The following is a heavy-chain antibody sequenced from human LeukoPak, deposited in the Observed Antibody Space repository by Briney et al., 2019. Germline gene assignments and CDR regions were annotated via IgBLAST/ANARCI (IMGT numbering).Heavy chain of an antibody. J-gene: IGHJ5*02. V-gene: IGHV3-30*02. CDR2: IRYDGSNK. D-gene: IGHD6-19*01. CDR1: GFTFSSYV. CDR3: AKDLAGGWYVDWFDP. Sequence: PGGSLRLSCAASGFTFSSYVMHWVRQAPGKGLEWVAFIRYDGSNKYYADSVKGRFTISRDNSKNTLYLQMNSLRAEDTAVYYCAKDLAGGWYVDWFDPWGQGTLVTVSS.